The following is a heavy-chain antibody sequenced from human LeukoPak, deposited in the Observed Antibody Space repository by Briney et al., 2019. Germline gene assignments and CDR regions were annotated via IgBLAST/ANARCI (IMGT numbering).Heavy chain of an antibody. D-gene: IGHD3-3*01. CDR3: ARGRFLDAFDI. CDR2: IYYSGST. Sequence: SETLSLTCTVSGGSISSYYWSWIRQPPGKGLEWIGYIYYSGSTKYKPSLKSRVTISVDTSKNQFSLKLSSVTAADTAVYYCARGRFLDAFDIWGQGTMVTVSS. J-gene: IGHJ3*02. V-gene: IGHV4-59*01. CDR1: GGSISSYY.